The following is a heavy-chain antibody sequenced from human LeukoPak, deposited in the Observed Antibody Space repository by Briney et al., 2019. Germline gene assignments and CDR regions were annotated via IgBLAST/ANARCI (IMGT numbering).Heavy chain of an antibody. CDR2: IYHSGST. CDR3: ARSGDYDFWSGYHTPY. J-gene: IGHJ4*02. V-gene: IGHV4-38-2*02. Sequence: SETLSLTCTVSGYSISSGYYWGWIRQPPGKGLEWIGSIYHSGSTYYNPSLKSRVTISVDTSKNQFSLKLSSVTAADTAVYYCARSGDYDFWSGYHTPYWGQGTLVTVSS. D-gene: IGHD3-3*01. CDR1: GYSISSGYY.